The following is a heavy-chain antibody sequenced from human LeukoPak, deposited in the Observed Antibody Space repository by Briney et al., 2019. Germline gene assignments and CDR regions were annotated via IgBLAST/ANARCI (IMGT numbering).Heavy chain of an antibody. CDR2: INHSGST. J-gene: IGHJ4*02. D-gene: IGHD6-19*01. Sequence: SETLSLTCAVYGGSFSGYYWSWIRQPPGKGLEWIGEINHSGSTNYNPSLKSRVTISVDRSKNQFSLKLSSVTAADTAVYYCARGEQWLVTSYFDYWGQGTLVTVSS. V-gene: IGHV4-34*01. CDR3: ARGEQWLVTSYFDY. CDR1: GGSFSGYY.